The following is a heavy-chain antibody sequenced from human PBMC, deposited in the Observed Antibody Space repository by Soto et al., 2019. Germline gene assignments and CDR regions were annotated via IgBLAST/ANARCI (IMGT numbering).Heavy chain of an antibody. CDR3: ARVGFRGSYHYYFDF. CDR2: IYHSGST. D-gene: IGHD1-26*01. Sequence: SETLSLTCAVSGYSLSSGHYWGWVRRPPGKGLEWIGSIYHSGSTYYNPSLKSRFTISVDTSNNQFSLKVTSVTAADTAVYYCARVGFRGSYHYYFDFWGQGTLVTVSS. V-gene: IGHV4-38-2*01. CDR1: GYSLSSGHY. J-gene: IGHJ4*02.